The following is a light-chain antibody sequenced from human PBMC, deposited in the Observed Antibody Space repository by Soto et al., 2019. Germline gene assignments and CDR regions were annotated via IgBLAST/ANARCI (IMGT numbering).Light chain of an antibody. CDR2: DAS. CDR3: QQYDDLSALT. J-gene: IGKJ4*01. Sequence: DIQMTQSPSSLSASVGDRVTITCQASQDISNYLNWYQQKPGKAPKLLIYDASNLETGVPSRFSGSGSGTHFTFTISSLQPEDIATYYCQQYDDLSALTFGGGTKVDIK. V-gene: IGKV1-33*01. CDR1: QDISNY.